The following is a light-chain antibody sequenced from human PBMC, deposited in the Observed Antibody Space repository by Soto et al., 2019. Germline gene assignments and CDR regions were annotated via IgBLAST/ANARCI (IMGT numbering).Light chain of an antibody. V-gene: IGLV2-8*01. Sequence: QSVLTQPPSASGAPGQSVAISCTGTSSDVGGYNDVSWCQQHPGKAPKLMIYEVNMRPSGVPDRFSGSKSGNTASLTVAGLQAGDGADYYCSSYAGSSNVFGPGTKVTVL. CDR3: SSYAGSSNV. CDR2: EVN. J-gene: IGLJ1*01. CDR1: SSDVGGYND.